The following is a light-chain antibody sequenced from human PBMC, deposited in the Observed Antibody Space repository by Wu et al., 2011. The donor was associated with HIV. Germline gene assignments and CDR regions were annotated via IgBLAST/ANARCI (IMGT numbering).Light chain of an antibody. CDR3: QQYNSYTWT. Sequence: DIQMTQSPSTLSASVGDRVTITCRASQSISSWLAWYQQKPGKAPNLLIYKASSLESGVPSRFSGSGSGTEFTLTISSLQPDDFATYYCQQYNSYTWTLAKGPRWKSN. V-gene: IGKV1-5*03. J-gene: IGKJ1*01. CDR2: KAS. CDR1: QSISSW.